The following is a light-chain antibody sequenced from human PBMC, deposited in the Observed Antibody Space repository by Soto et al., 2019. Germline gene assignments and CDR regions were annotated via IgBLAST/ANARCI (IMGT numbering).Light chain of an antibody. Sequence: DIQMTQSPSTLSASVGDRVTITCRASQTVERWFAWYQQKPGKAPKLLISDVSTLERGVPSRFSGSGSATEFTLTINGLQPDDFATYYCQQYKDYVYTFVQGTKVESK. CDR2: DVS. J-gene: IGKJ2*01. V-gene: IGKV1-5*01. CDR1: QTVERW. CDR3: QQYKDYVYT.